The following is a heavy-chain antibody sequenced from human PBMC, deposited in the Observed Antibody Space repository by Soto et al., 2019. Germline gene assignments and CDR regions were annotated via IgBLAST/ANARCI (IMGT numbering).Heavy chain of an antibody. CDR1: GFTFSSYS. Sequence: DVQLVESGGGLVKPGGSLRLSCTASGFTFSSYSMNWVRQAPGKGLEWVSSIASGRGDIYYADSVKGRFVGSRDNAKDSLFLQMNNLTAEDTAGYYCALLTSHWYGDIDYWGQGTLVTVSS. J-gene: IGHJ4*02. CDR3: ALLTSHWYGDIDY. D-gene: IGHD3-10*01. V-gene: IGHV3-21*01. CDR2: IASGRGDI.